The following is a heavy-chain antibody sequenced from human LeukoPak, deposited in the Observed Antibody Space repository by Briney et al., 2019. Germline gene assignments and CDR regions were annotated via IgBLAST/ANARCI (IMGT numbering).Heavy chain of an antibody. CDR1: GFTFSDYY. CDR3: AKGRYSHGTYFDY. D-gene: IGHD4-4*01. CDR2: ISSSGSTI. Sequence: GGSLRVSCAPSGFTFSDYYMCWIREAPGRGLGCVSYISSSGSTIYYADSVKGRFTISRDNAKNSLYLQMNSLRAEDTAVYYCAKGRYSHGTYFDYWGQGTLVTVSS. J-gene: IGHJ4*02. V-gene: IGHV3-11*01.